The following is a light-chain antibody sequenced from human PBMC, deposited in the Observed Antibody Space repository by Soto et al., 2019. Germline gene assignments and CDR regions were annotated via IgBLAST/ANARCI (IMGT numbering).Light chain of an antibody. CDR3: QQYSNWPRT. Sequence: EIVMTQSPATLSVSPGERATLSCRASQSISSSLAWFQQQPGQAPRLLIYGASTRAPGVPARFSGSGSETDFTLTISTLQSEDFTVYYCQQYSNWPRTFGPGTKVDIK. CDR1: QSISSS. J-gene: IGKJ3*01. CDR2: GAS. V-gene: IGKV3D-15*01.